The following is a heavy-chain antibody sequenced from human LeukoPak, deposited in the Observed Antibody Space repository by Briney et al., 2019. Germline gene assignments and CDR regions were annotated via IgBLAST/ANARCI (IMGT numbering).Heavy chain of an antibody. D-gene: IGHD3-16*01. Sequence: GGSLRLSCAASGFTFSNAWMSWVRQAPGKGLEWVGRIKSKTDGGTTDYAAPVKGRFTISRDDSKNTLYLQMNSLKTEDTAVYYCTTEKFYGITLTLGGAFDIWGQGTMVTVSS. CDR3: TTEKFYGITLTLGGAFDI. CDR2: IKSKTDGGTT. J-gene: IGHJ3*02. CDR1: GFTFSNAW. V-gene: IGHV3-15*01.